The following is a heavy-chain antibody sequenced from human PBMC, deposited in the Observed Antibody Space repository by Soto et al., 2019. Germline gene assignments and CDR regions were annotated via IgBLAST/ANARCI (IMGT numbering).Heavy chain of an antibody. D-gene: IGHD2-21*02. CDR2: IRSKANSYAT. CDR3: TRQVTVAAPRALYYYYYGMDV. CDR1: WVTFVGFA. J-gene: IGHJ6*02. Sequence: GSKRLSRAAAWVTFVGFAMHWVLQASGKGLAWVGRIRSKANSYATAYAASVKGRFTISRDDSTNTADLQMNSLKTEDTAVYYCTRQVTVAAPRALYYYYYGMDVWGQGTTVTVSS. V-gene: IGHV3-73*01.